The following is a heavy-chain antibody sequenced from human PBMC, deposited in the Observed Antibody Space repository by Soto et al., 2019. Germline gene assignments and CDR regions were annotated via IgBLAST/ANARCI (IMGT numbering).Heavy chain of an antibody. D-gene: IGHD3-10*01. J-gene: IGHJ4*02. V-gene: IGHV4-30-4*01. CDR1: GGSISSGDYY. Sequence: PSETLSLTCTVSGGSISSGDYYWSWIRQPPGKGLEWIGYIYYSGSTYYNPSLKSRVTISVDTSKNQFSLKLSSVTAADTAVYYCARALLWFGESNQPPMDWGQGTLVTVSS. CDR2: IYYSGST. CDR3: ARALLWFGESNQPPMD.